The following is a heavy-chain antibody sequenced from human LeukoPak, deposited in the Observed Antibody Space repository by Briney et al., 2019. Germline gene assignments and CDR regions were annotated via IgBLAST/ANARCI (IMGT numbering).Heavy chain of an antibody. CDR2: IYSGGST. CDR3: ARAGDSSGRTARGAFDI. D-gene: IGHD3-22*01. V-gene: IGHV3-53*01. J-gene: IGHJ3*02. Sequence: PGGSLRLSCAASGFTVNNNYMSWVRQAPGKGLEWVSVIYSGGSTYYADSVKGRFTISRDNAKNSLYLQMNSLRTEDTALYHCARAGDSSGRTARGAFDIWGQGTMVTVSS. CDR1: GFTVNNNY.